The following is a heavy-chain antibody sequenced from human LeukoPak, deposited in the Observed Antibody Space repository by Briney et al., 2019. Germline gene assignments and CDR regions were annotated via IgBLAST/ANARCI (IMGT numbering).Heavy chain of an antibody. Sequence: SETLSLTCAVYGGSFSGYYWSWIRRPPGKGLEWIGEINHSGSTNYTPSLKSRVTISVDTSKNQFSLKLSSVTAADTGVYYCARALPYSNYVFDYRGQGTLVTVYS. D-gene: IGHD4-11*01. CDR2: INHSGST. CDR1: GGSFSGYY. V-gene: IGHV4-34*01. CDR3: ARALPYSNYVFDY. J-gene: IGHJ4*02.